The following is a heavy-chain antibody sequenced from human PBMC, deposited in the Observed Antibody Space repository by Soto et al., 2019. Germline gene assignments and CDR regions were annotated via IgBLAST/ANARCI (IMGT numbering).Heavy chain of an antibody. CDR3: PTDLWRIAGVVGATGYFNP. V-gene: IGHV3-23*01. J-gene: IGHJ5*02. D-gene: IGHD2-15*01. CDR1: GFSVDTYA. Sequence: RGSLRLSCAASGFSVDTYAMSWVRQAPGKGLEWVSTTGISGRTTYYAAPVSGSFTISRDDSKNTLYLQMNRLKTEDTAVYYCPTDLWRIAGVVGATGYFNPWGQGTQVTVSS. CDR2: TGISGRTT.